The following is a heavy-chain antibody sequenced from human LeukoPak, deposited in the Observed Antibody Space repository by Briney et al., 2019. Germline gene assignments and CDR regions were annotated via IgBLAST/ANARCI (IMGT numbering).Heavy chain of an antibody. CDR1: GFTFSDHY. D-gene: IGHD3-10*01. CDR3: VRVALRGSGSYAYFDY. Sequence: GGSLRLSCAASGFTFSDHYMDWVRQAPGKGLEWVGRTRNKANSYTTEYAASVKGRFTISRDDSTNSLYLQMNSLKTEDTAVYYCVRVALRGSGSYAYFDYWGQGTLVTVSS. CDR2: TRNKANSYTT. J-gene: IGHJ4*02. V-gene: IGHV3-72*01.